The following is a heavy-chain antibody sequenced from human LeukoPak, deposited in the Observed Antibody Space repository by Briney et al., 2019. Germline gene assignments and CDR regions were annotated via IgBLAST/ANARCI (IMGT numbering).Heavy chain of an antibody. V-gene: IGHV3-7*04. D-gene: IGHD5-24*01. CDR2: IKQDGSKK. CDR1: GFTFGDYV. J-gene: IGHJ4*02. Sequence: GGSLRLSCTASGFTFGDYVVSWFRQAPGKGLEWVANIKQDGSKKSYVDSVKGRFTISRDNAKNSLYLQMNSLRAEDTAIYYCTRVGYIDEGIDYWGQGTLVTVSS. CDR3: TRVGYIDEGIDY.